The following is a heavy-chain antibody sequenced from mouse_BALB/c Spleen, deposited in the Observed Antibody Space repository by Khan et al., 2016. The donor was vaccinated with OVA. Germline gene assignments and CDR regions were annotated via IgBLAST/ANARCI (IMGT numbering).Heavy chain of an antibody. J-gene: IGHJ1*01. D-gene: IGHD2-14*01. V-gene: IGHV9-1*02. CDR2: INTYTGEP. CDR1: GYTFTNYG. Sequence: QIQLVQSGPELKKPGETVKISCKASGYTFTNYGMNWVKQAPGKGLKWMGWINTYTGEPTYADDFKGRFAFSLETSASTAYLQSSNLKKEDMATFFCARTYYSYDRYFDVWGAGTTVTVSS. CDR3: ARTYYSYDRYFDV.